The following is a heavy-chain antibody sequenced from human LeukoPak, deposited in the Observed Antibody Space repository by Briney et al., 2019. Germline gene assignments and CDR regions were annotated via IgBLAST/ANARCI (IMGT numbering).Heavy chain of an antibody. Sequence: GGSLRPSCAASGFTFSSYAMSWVRQAPGKGPEWVSAISGSGGSTYYADSVKGRFTISRDNSKNTLYLQMNSLRAEDTAVYYCAKPRGGVTTGWFDPWGQGTLVTVSS. CDR2: ISGSGGST. D-gene: IGHD4-17*01. CDR1: GFTFSSYA. J-gene: IGHJ5*02. V-gene: IGHV3-23*01. CDR3: AKPRGGVTTGWFDP.